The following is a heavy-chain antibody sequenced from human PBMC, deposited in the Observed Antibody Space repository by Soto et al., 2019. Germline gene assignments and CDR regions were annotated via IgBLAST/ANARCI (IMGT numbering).Heavy chain of an antibody. CDR2: ISAYNGNT. V-gene: IGHV1-18*01. J-gene: IGHJ6*03. D-gene: IGHD3-9*01. Sequence: ASVKVSCKASGYTFTSYGISWVRQAPGQGLEWMGWISAYNGNTNYAQKLQGRVTMTTDTSTSTAYMELRSLRSDDTAVYYCARDRGPNYDILWLTPKSPLGNYYMDVWGKGTTVTVSS. CDR3: ARDRGPNYDILWLTPKSPLGNYYMDV. CDR1: GYTFTSYG.